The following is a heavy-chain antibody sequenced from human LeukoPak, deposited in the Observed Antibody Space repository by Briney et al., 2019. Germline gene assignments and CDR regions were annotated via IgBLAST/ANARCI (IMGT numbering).Heavy chain of an antibody. Sequence: GASVKVSCKASGYSFTKYVVNWVRQAPGQGLEWMGWINTNTGNPTYAQGFTGRFVFSLDTSVTTAYLQISSLKDEDTAVYYCARARYSSSWDYFDYWGQGTLVTVSS. J-gene: IGHJ4*02. CDR1: GYSFTKYV. V-gene: IGHV7-4-1*02. CDR3: ARARYSSSWDYFDY. CDR2: INTNTGNP. D-gene: IGHD6-13*01.